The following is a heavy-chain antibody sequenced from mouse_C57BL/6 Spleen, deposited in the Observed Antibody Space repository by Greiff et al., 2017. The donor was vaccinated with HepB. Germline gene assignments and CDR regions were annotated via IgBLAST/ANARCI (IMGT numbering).Heavy chain of an antibody. D-gene: IGHD2-5*01. CDR2: IYPGSGST. CDR1: GYTFTSYW. J-gene: IGHJ4*01. CDR3: ARTGYSNYVGAMDY. Sequence: VQLQQPGAELVKPGASVKMSCKASGYTFTSYWITWVKQRPGQGLEWIGDIYPGSGSTNYNEKFKSKATLTVDTSSSTAYMQLSSLTSEDSAVYYCARTGYSNYVGAMDYWGQGTSVTVSS. V-gene: IGHV1-55*01.